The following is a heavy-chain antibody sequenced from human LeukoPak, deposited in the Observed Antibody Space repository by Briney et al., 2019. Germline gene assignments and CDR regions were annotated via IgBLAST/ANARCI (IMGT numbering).Heavy chain of an antibody. CDR1: GFSFSAFG. J-gene: IGHJ4*02. D-gene: IGHD2-21*01. Sequence: GGSLRLSCAASGFSFSAFGMSWVRQAPGKGLEWVSGIRGSGANTYYADPVKGRFTISRDNSKNTLYLQMNSLRAEDTALYYCAKGHIDSEWVSFDSWGQGILVTVSS. CDR2: IRGSGANT. V-gene: IGHV3-23*01. CDR3: AKGHIDSEWVSFDS.